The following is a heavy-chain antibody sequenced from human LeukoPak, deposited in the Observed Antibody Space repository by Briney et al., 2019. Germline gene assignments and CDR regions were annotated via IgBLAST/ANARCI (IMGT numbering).Heavy chain of an antibody. CDR1: GGSISSSNW. V-gene: IGHV4-4*02. Sequence: SETLSLTCAVSGGSISSSNWWSWVRQPPGKGLEWIGEICHSGSTNYNPSLKSRVTISVDKSKNQFSLKLSSVTAADTAVYYCASLVVPAAMGGGTNYYYYYGMDVWGKGTTVTVSS. CDR3: ASLVVPAAMGGGTNYYYYYGMDV. D-gene: IGHD2-2*01. J-gene: IGHJ6*04. CDR2: ICHSGST.